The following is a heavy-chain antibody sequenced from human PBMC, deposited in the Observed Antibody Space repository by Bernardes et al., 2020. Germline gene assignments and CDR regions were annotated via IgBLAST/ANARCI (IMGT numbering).Heavy chain of an antibody. CDR1: GGSINRNTYY. V-gene: IGHV4-61*02. J-gene: IGHJ4*02. CDR2: IYTSGST. D-gene: IGHD4-17*01. Sequence: SETLSLTCTVSGGSINRNTYYWSWIRQPAGKGLEWIGRIYTSGSTNYNPSLNIRVTISIDTSKNQFSLRLSSVTAADTAFYYCATNYGDSLNWGQGTLVTVSS. CDR3: ATNYGDSLN.